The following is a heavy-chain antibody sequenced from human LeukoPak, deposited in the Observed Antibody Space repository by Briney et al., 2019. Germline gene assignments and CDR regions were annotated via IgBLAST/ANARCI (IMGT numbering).Heavy chain of an antibody. CDR3: AKGFCYGSGSNFDY. J-gene: IGHJ4*02. D-gene: IGHD3-10*01. CDR2: IRGSGGST. Sequence: PGGTLRLSCAASGFTFSSYAMSWVRQAPGKGLEWVSAIRGSGGSTYYADSVKGRFTISRDNSKNTLYLQMNSLRAEDTAVYFCAKGFCYGSGSNFDYWGQGTLVTVSS. CDR1: GFTFSSYA. V-gene: IGHV3-23*01.